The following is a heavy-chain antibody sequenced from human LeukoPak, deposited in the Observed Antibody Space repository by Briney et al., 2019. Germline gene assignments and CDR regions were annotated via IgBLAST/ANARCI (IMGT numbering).Heavy chain of an antibody. CDR2: INHSGST. CDR3: ARVSRVWGSYRPEFDY. CDR1: GGSFSGYY. Sequence: KSSETLSLTCAVYGGSFSGYYWSWIRQPPGKGLEWIGEINHSGSTNYNPSLKSRVTISVDTSKNQFSLKLSSVTAADTAVYYCARVSRVWGSYRPEFDYWGQGTLVTVSS. D-gene: IGHD3-16*02. J-gene: IGHJ4*02. V-gene: IGHV4-34*01.